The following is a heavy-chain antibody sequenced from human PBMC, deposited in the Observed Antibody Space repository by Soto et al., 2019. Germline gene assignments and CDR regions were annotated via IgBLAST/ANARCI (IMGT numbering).Heavy chain of an antibody. CDR1: GFTFDDYT. D-gene: IGHD1-26*01. CDR3: AKDHGAPTITYYYYYGMDV. CDR2: ISWDGGST. V-gene: IGHV3-43*01. Sequence: PGGSLRLSCAASGFTFDDYTMHWVRQAPGKGLEWVSLISWDGGSTYYADSVKGRFTISRDNSKNSLYLQMNSLRTEDTALYYCAKDHGAPTITYYYYYGMDVWGQGTTVTVSS. J-gene: IGHJ6*02.